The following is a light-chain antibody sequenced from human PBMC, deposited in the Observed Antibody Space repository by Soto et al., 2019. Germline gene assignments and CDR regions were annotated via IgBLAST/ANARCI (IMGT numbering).Light chain of an antibody. CDR3: VAFAGGFTCV. CDR2: DVN. V-gene: IGLV2-11*01. CDR1: SSDIGAYNY. Sequence: QSVLTQPRSVSGSPGQSVTISCAGSSSDIGAYNYVSWFQQHPGKAPKLMIYDVNKRPSGVPDRFSGSKSGNTASLTISGPPADDEADYYRVAFAGGFTCVLGAGTKGTVL. J-gene: IGLJ1*01.